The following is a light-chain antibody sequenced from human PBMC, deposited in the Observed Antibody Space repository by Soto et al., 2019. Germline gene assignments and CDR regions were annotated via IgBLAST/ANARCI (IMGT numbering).Light chain of an antibody. CDR1: QSVSSSY. CDR2: ATS. J-gene: IGKJ1*01. Sequence: EIVLTQSPGTLSLSPGERATLSCRASQSVSSSYLAWYQQKPGQPPRLVMYATSNRATGIPAKFSGNGSGIDFTFTISRLEPEDFAVYYCQQYGSSSWTFGQGTKVDIK. CDR3: QQYGSSSWT. V-gene: IGKV3-20*01.